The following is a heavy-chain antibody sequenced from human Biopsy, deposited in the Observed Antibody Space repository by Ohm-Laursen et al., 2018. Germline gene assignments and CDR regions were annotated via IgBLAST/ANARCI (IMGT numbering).Heavy chain of an antibody. Sequence: GASVKVSCKASGCTFTGQYLHWVRQVPEQGLEWMGWINPHSGTTKFAQDFQGRVTMTRDTSITTAYMELRRLRSDDTAVYYCAKGQDLRGGAEYFQHWGQGALVTVSS. CDR1: GCTFTGQY. CDR3: AKGQDLRGGAEYFQH. D-gene: IGHD2-15*01. V-gene: IGHV1-2*02. CDR2: INPHSGTT. J-gene: IGHJ1*01.